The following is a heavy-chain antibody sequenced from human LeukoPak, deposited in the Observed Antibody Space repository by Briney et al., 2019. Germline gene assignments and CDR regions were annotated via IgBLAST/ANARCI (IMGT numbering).Heavy chain of an antibody. Sequence: PGGSLRLSCAASGFTFSSYWMHWVRQAPGKGLVWVSRINIDGSSTSYADSVKGRFTISRDNAKNTFYLQMNSLRAEDTAVYYCARVSVAGAQTHDCWGQGTLVTVSS. D-gene: IGHD2-15*01. CDR2: INIDGSST. CDR1: GFTFSSYW. J-gene: IGHJ4*02. V-gene: IGHV3-74*01. CDR3: ARVSVAGAQTHDC.